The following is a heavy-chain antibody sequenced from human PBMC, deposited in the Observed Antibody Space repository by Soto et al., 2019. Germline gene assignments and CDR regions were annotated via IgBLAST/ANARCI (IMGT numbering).Heavy chain of an antibody. J-gene: IGHJ5*02. D-gene: IGHD5-18*01. Sequence: SETLSLTCAVYGGSFSGYDWSWIRQSPGKGLEWIGEINHSGSTNYNPSLKSRVTISVDTSKNQFSLKLSSVTAADTAVYYCARNPRYSYGSVTKVVVTNTNWFDPWGQGTLVTVSS. CDR3: ARNPRYSYGSVTKVVVTNTNWFDP. V-gene: IGHV4-34*01. CDR2: INHSGST. CDR1: GGSFSGYD.